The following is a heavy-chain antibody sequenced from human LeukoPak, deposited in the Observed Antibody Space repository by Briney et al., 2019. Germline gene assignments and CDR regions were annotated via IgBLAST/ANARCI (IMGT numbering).Heavy chain of an antibody. CDR2: IIPIFGTA. CDR3: ALVRLPVASYYYYYYYMDV. Sequence: SVKVSCKASGGTFSSYAISWVRQAPGQGLEWMGGIIPIFGTANYAQKFQGRVTITTDESTSTAYMELSSLRSEDTAVYYCALVRLPVASYYYYYYYMDVWGKGTTVTVSS. V-gene: IGHV1-69*05. D-gene: IGHD2-8*02. CDR1: GGTFSSYA. J-gene: IGHJ6*03.